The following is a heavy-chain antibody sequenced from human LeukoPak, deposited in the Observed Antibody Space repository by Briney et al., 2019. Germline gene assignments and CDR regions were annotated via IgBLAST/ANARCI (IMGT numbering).Heavy chain of an antibody. Sequence: PGGSLRLSCAASGFTFSSYSMNWVRRAPGKGLEWVSSISSSSYIYYADSVKGRFTISRDNAKNSLYLQMNSLRAEDTAVYYRARPEAYGDYGWGQGTLVTVSS. CDR3: ARPEAYGDYG. D-gene: IGHD4-17*01. CDR2: ISSSSYI. J-gene: IGHJ4*02. V-gene: IGHV3-21*01. CDR1: GFTFSSYS.